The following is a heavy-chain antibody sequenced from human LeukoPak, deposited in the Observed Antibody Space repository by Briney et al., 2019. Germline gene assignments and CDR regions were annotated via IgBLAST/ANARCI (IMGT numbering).Heavy chain of an antibody. D-gene: IGHD3-22*01. Sequence: SETLSLTCTVSGVSISSYYWSWIRQPPGKGLEWIRYIYHSGSTNYNPSLKSRVTISVDTSKNQFSLKLSSVTAADTAVYYCARDRYYYDSSGSTNWFDPWGQGTLVTVSS. V-gene: IGHV4-59*01. CDR1: GVSISSYY. J-gene: IGHJ5*02. CDR3: ARDRYYYDSSGSTNWFDP. CDR2: IYHSGST.